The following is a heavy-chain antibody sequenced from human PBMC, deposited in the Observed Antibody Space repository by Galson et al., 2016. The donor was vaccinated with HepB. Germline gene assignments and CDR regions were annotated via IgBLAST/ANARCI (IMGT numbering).Heavy chain of an antibody. J-gene: IGHJ4*02. V-gene: IGHV3-30*18. Sequence: SLRLSCAASGFAFSNYAMHWVRPAPGKGLEWVAVVSYDGRNKYYADSVKGRFTISRDNSKNTVYLQMNRLRVEDTAVHYCAKNDILAGYSAFDYWGQGTLVTVSS. CDR2: VSYDGRNK. D-gene: IGHD3-9*01. CDR3: AKNDILAGYSAFDY. CDR1: GFAFSNYA.